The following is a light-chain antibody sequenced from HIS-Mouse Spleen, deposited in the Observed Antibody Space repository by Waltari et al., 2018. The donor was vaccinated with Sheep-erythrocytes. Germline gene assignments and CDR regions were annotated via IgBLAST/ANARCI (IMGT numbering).Light chain of an antibody. Sequence: QSVLTQPPSASGTPGQRVTISCSGSSSNIGSNTVNWYQQLPGTAPQPLIYSTNHRHSGAPDRFSGSESGTSASLAISGLQSEDEADYYCAAWDDSLNGYVFGTGTKVTVL. J-gene: IGLJ1*01. CDR1: SSNIGSNT. V-gene: IGLV1-44*01. CDR2: STN. CDR3: AAWDDSLNGYV.